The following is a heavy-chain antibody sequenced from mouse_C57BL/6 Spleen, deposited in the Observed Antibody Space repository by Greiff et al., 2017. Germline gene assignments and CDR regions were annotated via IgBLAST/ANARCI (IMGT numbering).Heavy chain of an antibody. J-gene: IGHJ1*03. V-gene: IGHV6-3*01. D-gene: IGHD2-4*01. CDR1: GFTFSNYW. CDR2: IRLKSDNYAT. CDR3: TEGLPRYFDV. Sequence: EVQRVESGGGLVQPGGSMKLSCVASGFTFSNYWMNWVRQSPEKGLEWVAQIRLKSDNYATHYAESVKGRFTISRDDSKSSVYLQMNNLRAEDTGIYYCTEGLPRYFDVWGTGTTVTVSS.